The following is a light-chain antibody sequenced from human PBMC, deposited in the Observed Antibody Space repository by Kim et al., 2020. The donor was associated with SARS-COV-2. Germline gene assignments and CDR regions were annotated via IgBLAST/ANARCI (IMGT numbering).Light chain of an antibody. CDR2: GAS. CDR3: QQYNSWPRT. CDR1: QSVSSN. J-gene: IGKJ1*01. Sequence: VSPGERATLSCRASQSVSSNLAWYQQKPGQAPRLLIYGASTRATGIPARFSGSGSGTEFTLTISSLQSEDFALYYCQQYNSWPRTFGQGTKVEIK. V-gene: IGKV3-15*01.